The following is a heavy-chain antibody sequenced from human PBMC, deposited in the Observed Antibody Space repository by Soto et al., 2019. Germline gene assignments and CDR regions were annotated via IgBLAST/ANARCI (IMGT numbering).Heavy chain of an antibody. CDR3: ATGKLAGMTTVTPYYFDY. D-gene: IGHD4-17*01. V-gene: IGHV3-23*01. J-gene: IGHJ4*02. CDR1: GFTFSSYA. Sequence: GGSLRLSCAASGFTFSSYAMSWVRQAPGKGLEWVSAISGSGGSTYYADSVKGRFTISRDNSKNTLYLQMNSLRAEDTAVYYCATGKLAGMTTVTPYYFDYWGQGTLVTVSS. CDR2: ISGSGGST.